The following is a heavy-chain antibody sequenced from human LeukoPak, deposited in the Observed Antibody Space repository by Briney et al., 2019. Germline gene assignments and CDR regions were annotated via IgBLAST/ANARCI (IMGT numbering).Heavy chain of an antibody. V-gene: IGHV3-23*01. CDR2: ISGSGGST. CDR1: GFTFSSYA. CDR3: ARPRIAAAGRIPGWFDP. D-gene: IGHD6-13*01. Sequence: HTGGSLRLSCAASGFTFSSYAMSWVRQAPGKGLEWVSAISGSGGSTYYADSVKGRFTISRDNSKNTLYLQMNSLRAEDTAVYYCARPRIAAAGRIPGWFDPWGQGTLVTVSS. J-gene: IGHJ5*02.